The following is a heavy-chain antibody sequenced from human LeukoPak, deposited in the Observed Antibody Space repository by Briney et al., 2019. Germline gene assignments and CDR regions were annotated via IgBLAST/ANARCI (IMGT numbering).Heavy chain of an antibody. CDR3: ASSNEFYYDTSTYVDY. Sequence: GGSLRLSCAASGFTFSSYAMHWVRQAPGKGLEWVAVISYGGSNKYYADSVKGRFTISRDNSRNTLYLQMNSLKPEDTAVYYCASSNEFYYDTSTYVDYWGQGTLVTVSS. CDR2: ISYGGSNK. V-gene: IGHV3-30-3*01. J-gene: IGHJ4*02. CDR1: GFTFSSYA. D-gene: IGHD3-22*01.